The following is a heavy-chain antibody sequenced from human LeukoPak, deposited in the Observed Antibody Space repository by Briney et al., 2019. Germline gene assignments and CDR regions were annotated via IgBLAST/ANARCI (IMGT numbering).Heavy chain of an antibody. J-gene: IGHJ4*02. CDR1: GITFSAYW. CDR3: ARGSQDYADYH. CDR2: INEDGSEK. V-gene: IGHV3-7*01. Sequence: HPGGSLRLSCAVSGITFSAYWMTWVRQAPGKGLEWVANINEDGSEKYYVDSVKGRFTISRDNAKNSLYLQMNSLRAEDTAVYYCARGSQDYADYHWGQGTLVTVSS. D-gene: IGHD4-17*01.